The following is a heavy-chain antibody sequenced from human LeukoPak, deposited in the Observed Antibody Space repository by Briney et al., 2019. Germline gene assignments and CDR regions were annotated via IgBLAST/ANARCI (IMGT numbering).Heavy chain of an antibody. D-gene: IGHD5-18*01. J-gene: IGHJ5*02. Sequence: SETLSLTCTVSGGSISSSSYYWGWIRQPPGKGLEWIGSIYYSGSTYYNPSLKSRVTISVDTSKNEFSLKLSSVTAADTAVYYCAIPGHSYGANCFDPWGQGTLVTVSS. CDR2: IYYSGST. CDR1: GGSISSSSYY. CDR3: AIPGHSYGANCFDP. V-gene: IGHV4-39*01.